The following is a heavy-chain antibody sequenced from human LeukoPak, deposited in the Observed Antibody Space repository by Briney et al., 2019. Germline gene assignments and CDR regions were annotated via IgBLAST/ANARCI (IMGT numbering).Heavy chain of an antibody. CDR2: ISAYNGNT. V-gene: IGHV1-18*01. CDR1: GYTFTSYG. Sequence: ASVTVSCKASGYTFTSYGISWVRQAPGQGLEGMGWISAYNGNTNYAQKLQGRVTMTTDTSTSTAYMELRSLRSDDTAVYYCARADYDFWSGYLFAHRYYYYMDVWGKGTTVTVSS. D-gene: IGHD3-3*01. J-gene: IGHJ6*03. CDR3: ARADYDFWSGYLFAHRYYYYMDV.